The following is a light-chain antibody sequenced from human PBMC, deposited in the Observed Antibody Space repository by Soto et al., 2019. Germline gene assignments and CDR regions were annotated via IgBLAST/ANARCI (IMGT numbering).Light chain of an antibody. CDR2: GAS. CDR3: QQYGNSTWT. CDR1: QSVSSSY. V-gene: IGKV3-20*01. Sequence: IVLTQSPCTLSLSPGERATLSCRASQSVSSSYLAWYQQKPGQAPRLRLYGASNRATGIPDRFSGSGSGTDLTLTIIRLEPEDFAVYYCQQYGNSTWTFGQGTKVDIK. J-gene: IGKJ1*01.